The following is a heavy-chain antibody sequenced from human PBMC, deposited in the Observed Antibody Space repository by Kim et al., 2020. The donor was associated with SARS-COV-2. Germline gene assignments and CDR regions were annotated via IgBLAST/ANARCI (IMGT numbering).Heavy chain of an antibody. Sequence: GGSLRLSCAASGFTFSSYWMSWVRQAPGKGLEWVANIKQDGSEKYYVDSVKGRFTISRDNAKNSLYLQMNSLRAEDTAVYYCARDYYDFWSGYSYNWFDPRGQGTLVTVSS. V-gene: IGHV3-7*01. J-gene: IGHJ5*02. CDR1: GFTFSSYW. CDR3: ARDYYDFWSGYSYNWFDP. D-gene: IGHD3-3*01. CDR2: IKQDGSEK.